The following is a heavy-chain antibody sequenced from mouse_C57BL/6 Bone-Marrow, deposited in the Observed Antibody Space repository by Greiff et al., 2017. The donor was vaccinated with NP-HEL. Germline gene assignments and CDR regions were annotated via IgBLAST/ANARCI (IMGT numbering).Heavy chain of an antibody. CDR1: GYTFTSYG. D-gene: IGHD2-3*01. V-gene: IGHV1-81*01. CDR3: ARGIDGYYPAWFAY. CDR2: IYPRSGNT. Sequence: QVQLQQSGAELARPGASVKLSCKASGYTFTSYGISWVKQRTGQGLEWIGEIYPRSGNTYYNEKFKGKATLTADKSSSTAYMGLRSLTSEDSAVYFCARGIDGYYPAWFAYWGQGTLVTVTA. J-gene: IGHJ3*01.